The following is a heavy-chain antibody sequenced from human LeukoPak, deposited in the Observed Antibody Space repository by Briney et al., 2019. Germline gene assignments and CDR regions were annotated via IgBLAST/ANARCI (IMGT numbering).Heavy chain of an antibody. Sequence: GASVKVSCKASGYTFTSYGISWVRQAPGQGLEWMGWVSPYNGNTNYAQKLQGRVTMTTDTSTSTAYMELRGLRSDDTAVYYCARVGAVAGHRWSDEYWGQGTLVTVSS. CDR1: GYTFTSYG. V-gene: IGHV1-18*01. CDR3: ARVGAVAGHRWSDEY. CDR2: VSPYNGNT. J-gene: IGHJ4*02. D-gene: IGHD6-19*01.